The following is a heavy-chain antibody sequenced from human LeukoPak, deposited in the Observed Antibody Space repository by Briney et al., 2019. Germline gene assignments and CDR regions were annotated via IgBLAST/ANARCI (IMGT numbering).Heavy chain of an antibody. D-gene: IGHD6-6*01. CDR2: IIPLFGTA. V-gene: IGHV1-69*05. Sequence: SVKVSCKASGGTFSSYAISWVRQAPGQGLEWMGGIIPLFGTANYAQKFQGRVTITTDESTSTAYMELSSLRPEDTAVYYCARDGYSSSLRGSYYYYMDVWGKGTTVTVSS. CDR1: GGTFSSYA. J-gene: IGHJ6*03. CDR3: ARDGYSSSLRGSYYYYMDV.